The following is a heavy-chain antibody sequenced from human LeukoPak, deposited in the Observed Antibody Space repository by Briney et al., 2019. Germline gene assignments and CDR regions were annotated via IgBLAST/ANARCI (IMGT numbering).Heavy chain of an antibody. V-gene: IGHV4-61*10. Sequence: SETLSLTCTVSGVSISSGSYYWSWIRQPVGKGLEWIGRIYGSGSTKNNPSLKSRVTISVDTSKNQFSLRLSSVTAADTAVYYCARGGYGYASFDYWGQGTLVTVSS. CDR2: IYGSGST. J-gene: IGHJ4*02. D-gene: IGHD5-18*01. CDR1: GVSISSGSYY. CDR3: ARGGYGYASFDY.